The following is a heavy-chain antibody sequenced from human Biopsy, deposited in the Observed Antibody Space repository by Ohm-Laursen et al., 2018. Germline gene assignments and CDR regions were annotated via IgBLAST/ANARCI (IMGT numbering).Heavy chain of an antibody. V-gene: IGHV4-31*03. Sequence: SQTLSLTCNVSGASVKTSGYFWAWIRQRPGKGLEWIGYISYNERTHYNPSLTSRLAISFDTSNNRISLQLRSVSVADMAVYYCVREPKTGTAEAWYFDLWGRGSPVTVPS. CDR3: VREPKTGTAEAWYFDL. J-gene: IGHJ2*01. CDR1: GASVKTSGYF. D-gene: IGHD3-9*01. CDR2: ISYNERT.